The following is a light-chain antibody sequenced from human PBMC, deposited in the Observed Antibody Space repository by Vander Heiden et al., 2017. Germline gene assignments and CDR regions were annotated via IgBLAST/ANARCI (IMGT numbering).Light chain of an antibody. CDR2: AAS. CDR3: QQSYSTPFT. Sequence: DIQMTQSPSSLSASVADRVTITCRASQSISIYLNWYQQKPGKAPKLLIYAASSLQSGVPSRFSGSGSGTDFTLTISSLQPEDFATYYCQQSYSTPFTFGPGTKVDIK. J-gene: IGKJ3*01. V-gene: IGKV1-39*01. CDR1: QSISIY.